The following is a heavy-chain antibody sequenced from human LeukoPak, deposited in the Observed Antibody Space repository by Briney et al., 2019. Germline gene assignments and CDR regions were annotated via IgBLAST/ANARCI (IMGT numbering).Heavy chain of an antibody. V-gene: IGHV3-7*01. D-gene: IGHD2-2*01. CDR2: IKQDGSKE. CDR1: GFSFSSYW. Sequence: GGSLRLSCGASGFSFSSYWMSWVRQAPGEGLEWVANIKQDGSKEYYVDSVKGRSTISRDNAKNSLSLQMNSLRAEDTAVYYCARDEGYCSSTSCYFYYFDYWGQGTLVTVSS. CDR3: ARDEGYCSSTSCYFYYFDY. J-gene: IGHJ4*02.